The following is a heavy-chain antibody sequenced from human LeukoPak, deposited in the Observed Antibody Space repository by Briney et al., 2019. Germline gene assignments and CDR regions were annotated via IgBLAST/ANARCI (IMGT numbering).Heavy chain of an antibody. J-gene: IGHJ5*02. CDR3: ARDHGIAAAGTPPWFDP. D-gene: IGHD6-13*01. Sequence: PGGSLVLSCTASGFPFQSYWMNWVRQAPGKGLELVANINADGSDKYFMDSVKGRFSISRDNANNRLYLQMTSLRAEDTAVYYCARDHGIAAAGTPPWFDPWGQGTLVTVSS. CDR1: GFPFQSYW. V-gene: IGHV3-7*01. CDR2: INADGSDK.